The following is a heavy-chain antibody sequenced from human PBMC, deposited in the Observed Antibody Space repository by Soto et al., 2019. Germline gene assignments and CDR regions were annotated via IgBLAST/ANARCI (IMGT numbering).Heavy chain of an antibody. CDR2: IDPSDSYT. CDR3: ARHDASRYGDHDAFDI. J-gene: IGHJ3*02. CDR1: GYSFTSYW. V-gene: IGHV5-10-1*01. Sequence: GESLKISCKGSGYSFTSYWISWVRQMPGKGLEWMGRIDPSDSYTNYSPSFQGHVTISADKSISTAYLQWSSLKASDTAMYYCARHDASRYGDHDAFDIWGPGTMVSV. D-gene: IGHD4-17*01.